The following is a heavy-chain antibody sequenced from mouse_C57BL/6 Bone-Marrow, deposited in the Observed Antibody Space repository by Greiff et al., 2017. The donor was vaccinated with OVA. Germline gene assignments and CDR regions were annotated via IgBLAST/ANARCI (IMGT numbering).Heavy chain of an antibody. CDR2: ISNGGGST. Sequence: EVHLVESGGGLVQPGGSLKLSCAASGFTFSDYYMYWVRQTPEKRLEWVAYISNGGGSTYYPDTVKGRFTISRDNAKNTLYLQMSRLKSEDTAMYYCARRGTGDYYAMDYWGQGTSVTVSS. CDR3: ARRGTGDYYAMDY. J-gene: IGHJ4*01. CDR1: GFTFSDYY. V-gene: IGHV5-12*01.